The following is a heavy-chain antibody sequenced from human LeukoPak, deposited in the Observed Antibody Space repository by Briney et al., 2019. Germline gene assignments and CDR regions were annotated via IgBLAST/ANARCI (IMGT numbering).Heavy chain of an antibody. CDR2: ISGSGGST. CDR3: AKDIALWFGELLKAFDI. Sequence: GGSLRLSCAASGFTFSSYAMSWVRQAPGKGLEWVSAISGSGGSTYYADSMKGRFTISRDNSKNTLYLQMNSLRAEDTAVYYCAKDIALWFGELLKAFDIWGQGTMVTVSS. J-gene: IGHJ3*02. CDR1: GFTFSSYA. D-gene: IGHD3-10*01. V-gene: IGHV3-23*01.